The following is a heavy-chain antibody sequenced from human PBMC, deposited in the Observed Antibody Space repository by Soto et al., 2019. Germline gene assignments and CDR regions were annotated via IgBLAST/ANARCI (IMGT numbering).Heavy chain of an antibody. CDR1: GYTLTSYG. V-gene: IGHV1-18*01. CDR2: ISAYNGNT. Sequence: ASVKVSCKASGYTLTSYGISWVRQAPGQGLEWMGWISAYNGNTNYAQKLQGRVTMTTDTSTSTAYMELRSLRSDDTAVYYCARSVGIAVAAPLDAFDIWGQGTMVTVSS. J-gene: IGHJ3*02. D-gene: IGHD6-19*01. CDR3: ARSVGIAVAAPLDAFDI.